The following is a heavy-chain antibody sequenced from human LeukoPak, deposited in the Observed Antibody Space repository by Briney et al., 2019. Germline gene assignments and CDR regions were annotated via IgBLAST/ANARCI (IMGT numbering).Heavy chain of an antibody. V-gene: IGHV3-23*01. CDR1: GFTFSSYA. D-gene: IGHD3-22*01. CDR2: ISGSGGST. CDR3: AKDRDYYDSSGYLDY. Sequence: GGSLRLSCAASGFTFSSYAMSWVRQAPGKGLEWVSAISGSGGSTYYADSVKGRFTISRDNSKNTLYLQMNSLRAEDTAVYYCAKDRDYYDSSGYLDYWGQGTLVTVSS. J-gene: IGHJ4*02.